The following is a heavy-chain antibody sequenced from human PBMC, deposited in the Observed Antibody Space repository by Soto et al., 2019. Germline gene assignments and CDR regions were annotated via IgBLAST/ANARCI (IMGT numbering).Heavy chain of an antibody. Sequence: QVQLVQSGAEVKKPGASVKVSCQASGYTFTNYGISWVRQAPGQGLERMGWISTDNGNTHSARKLQGRVTMTTDTSTSTAYMEVRSLRSDDTAMYYCAREGVGGAAAGISYYHHGLDVCGQGTTVTVSS. CDR1: GYTFTNYG. CDR3: AREGVGGAAAGISYYHHGLDV. D-gene: IGHD6-13*01. J-gene: IGHJ6*02. V-gene: IGHV1-18*01. CDR2: ISTDNGNT.